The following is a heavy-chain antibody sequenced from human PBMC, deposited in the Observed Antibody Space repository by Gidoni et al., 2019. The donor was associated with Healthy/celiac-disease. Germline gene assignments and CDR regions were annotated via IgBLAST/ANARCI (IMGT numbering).Heavy chain of an antibody. CDR1: SSSSSY. J-gene: IGHJ4*02. Sequence: SSSSSYWGWIRQPPGKGLEWIGSIYYSGSTYYNPSLKSRVTISADTSKNQFSLKLSSVTAADTAVYYCARLVHYGDLYWGQGTLVTVSS. CDR3: ARLVHYGDLY. V-gene: IGHV4-39*01. D-gene: IGHD4-17*01. CDR2: IYYSGST.